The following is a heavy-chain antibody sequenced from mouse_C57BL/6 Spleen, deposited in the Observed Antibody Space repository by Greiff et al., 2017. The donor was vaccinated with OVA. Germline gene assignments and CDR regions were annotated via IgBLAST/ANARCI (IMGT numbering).Heavy chain of an antibody. V-gene: IGHV1-15*01. J-gene: IGHJ1*03. D-gene: IGHD1-1*01. Sequence: VQLQQSGAELVRPGASVTLSCKASGYTFTDYEMHWVKQTPVHGLEWIGAIDPETGGTAYNQKFKGKAILTADKSSSTAYMELRSLTSEDSAVYYCTRSGTTGVDWYFDVWGTGTTVTVSS. CDR3: TRSGTTGVDWYFDV. CDR2: IDPETGGT. CDR1: GYTFTDYE.